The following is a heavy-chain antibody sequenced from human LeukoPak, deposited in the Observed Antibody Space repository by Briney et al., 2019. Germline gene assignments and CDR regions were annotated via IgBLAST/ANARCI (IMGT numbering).Heavy chain of an antibody. CDR3: ARHGHIKNWFDP. V-gene: IGHV4-61*05. J-gene: IGHJ5*02. Sequence: SETLSLTCTVSGGSISSSSYYWGWIRQPPGKGLEWIGHIYSSGKTNYNPSLKSRVTISVDTSKNQFSLKLSSVTAADTAVYYCARHGHIKNWFDPWGQGTLVTVSS. D-gene: IGHD2-21*01. CDR2: IYSSGKT. CDR1: GGSISSSSYY.